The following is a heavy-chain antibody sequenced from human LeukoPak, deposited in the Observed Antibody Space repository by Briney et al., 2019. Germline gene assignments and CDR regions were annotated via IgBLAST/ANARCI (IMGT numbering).Heavy chain of an antibody. D-gene: IGHD3-22*01. CDR1: GYTFASYY. CDR2: INPSGGST. V-gene: IGHV1-46*01. CDR3: ERVSSGLYYYDSSGYYFDY. Sequence: ASVKVSCKASGYTFASYYMHWVRQAPGQGLEWMGIINPSGGSTSYAQKFQGRVTMTRDTSTSTVYMELSSLRSEDTAVYYCERVSSGLYYYDSSGYYFDYWGQGTLVTVSS. J-gene: IGHJ4*02.